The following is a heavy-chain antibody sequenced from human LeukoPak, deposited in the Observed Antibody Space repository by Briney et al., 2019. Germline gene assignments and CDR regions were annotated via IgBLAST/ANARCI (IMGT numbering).Heavy chain of an antibody. D-gene: IGHD4-17*01. CDR3: AKNMGYGDYWYFDL. CDR1: XYTFXDYY. J-gene: IGHJ2*01. Sequence: SVKVSCKXSXYTFXDYYIHWVRQAPGEGLEWMGWINPNSGGTNYAQKFQGSVTMTRDTSISTAYMELTRLNSDDTAVYYCAKNMGYGDYWYFDLWGRGTLVTVSS. CDR2: INPNSGGT. V-gene: IGHV1-2*02.